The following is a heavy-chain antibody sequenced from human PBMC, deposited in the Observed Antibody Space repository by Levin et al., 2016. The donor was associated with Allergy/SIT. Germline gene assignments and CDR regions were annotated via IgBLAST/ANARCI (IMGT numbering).Heavy chain of an antibody. J-gene: IGHJ6*02. V-gene: IGHV3-23*01. CDR3: VRDVEDCITTSCYVRGYYYYYGMDV. CDR2: ISGSGGTT. D-gene: IGHD2-2*01. CDR1: GGSISPYY. Sequence: ETLSLTCTVSGGSISPYYWTWVRQAPGKGLEWVSAISGSGGTTYYAGSVKGRFTISRDSSKNTLYMQMNSLRAEDTAVYYCVRDVEDCITTSCYVRGYYYYYGMDVWGQGTTVTVSS.